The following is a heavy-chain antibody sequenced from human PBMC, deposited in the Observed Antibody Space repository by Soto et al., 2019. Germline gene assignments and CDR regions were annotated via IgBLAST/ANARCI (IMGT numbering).Heavy chain of an antibody. V-gene: IGHV3-30-3*01. CDR3: ARGTTTSAFSAMDV. CDR1: GFTFSYHA. Sequence: QVQLVVSGGGVVQPGRSLRLSCAASGFTFSYHALNWVRQAPGKGLEWVAVISYDGDNKYIAESVKGRFTISRDKSKNTVSLQMNSLRAADTAMYFCARGTTTSAFSAMDVWGQGTTVTVSS. CDR2: ISYDGDNK. D-gene: IGHD1-1*01. J-gene: IGHJ6*02.